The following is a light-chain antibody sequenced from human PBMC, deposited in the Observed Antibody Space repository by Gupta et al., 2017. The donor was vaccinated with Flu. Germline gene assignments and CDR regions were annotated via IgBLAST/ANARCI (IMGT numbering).Light chain of an antibody. V-gene: IGKV1-33*01. CDR3: QQDNAFPST. Sequence: ASAGDRVSISCQASQEVNNCLNWFQQQPGQAPKLLIYDGAKMHTGVPSRFSGSGSGTEFNLTVSIRHPEDFAIYYCQQDNAFPSTFGQGTQLEI. CDR2: DGA. J-gene: IGKJ2*02. CDR1: QEVNNC.